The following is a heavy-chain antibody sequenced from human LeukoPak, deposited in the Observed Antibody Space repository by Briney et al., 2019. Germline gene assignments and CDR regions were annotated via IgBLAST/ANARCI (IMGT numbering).Heavy chain of an antibody. J-gene: IGHJ4*02. CDR2: ISGSGGST. V-gene: IGHV3-23*01. D-gene: IGHD5-12*01. Sequence: QSGGSLRLSCAASGFTFSSYWMSWVRQAPGKGLEWVSAISGSGGSTYYADSVKGRLTISRDNSKNTLYLQMNSLRAEDTAVYYCAKDQGYSGYESYYFDYWGQGTLVTVSS. CDR1: GFTFSSYW. CDR3: AKDQGYSGYESYYFDY.